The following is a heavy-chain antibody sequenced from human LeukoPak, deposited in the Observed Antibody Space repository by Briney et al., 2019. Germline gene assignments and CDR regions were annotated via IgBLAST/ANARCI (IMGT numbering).Heavy chain of an antibody. CDR3: AKDGSGIAVAGKGDYYYYYYMDV. CDR2: ISGSGGST. CDR1: GFTFSSYA. D-gene: IGHD6-19*01. Sequence: GGSLRLSCAASGFTFSSYAMSWVRQAPGKGLEWVSAISGSGGSTYYADSVKGRFTISRDNSKNTLYLQMNSLRAEDTAVYYCAKDGSGIAVAGKGDYYYYYYMDVWGKGTTVTVSS. V-gene: IGHV3-23*01. J-gene: IGHJ6*03.